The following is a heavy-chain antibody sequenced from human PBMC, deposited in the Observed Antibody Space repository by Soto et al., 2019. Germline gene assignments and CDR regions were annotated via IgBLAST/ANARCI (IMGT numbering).Heavy chain of an antibody. CDR3: ARTGYSSGWYGSEDY. CDR2: ISYDGSNK. V-gene: IGHV3-30-3*01. J-gene: IGHJ4*02. Sequence: QVQLVESGGGVVQPGRSLRLSCAASGFTFSSYAMHWVRQAPGKGLEWVAVISYDGSNKYYADSVKGRFTISRDNSKNTLYLQMNSLRAEDTAVYYCARTGYSSGWYGSEDYWGQGTLVTVSS. CDR1: GFTFSSYA. D-gene: IGHD6-19*01.